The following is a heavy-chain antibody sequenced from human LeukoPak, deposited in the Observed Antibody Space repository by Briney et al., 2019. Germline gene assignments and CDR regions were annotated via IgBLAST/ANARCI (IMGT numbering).Heavy chain of an antibody. CDR1: GFTFSSYS. Sequence: PPGGSLRLSCAASGFTFSSYSMNWVRQAPGKGLEWVSAISGSGGSTYYADSVKGRFTISRDNSKNTLYLQMNSLRAEDTAVYYCANGGYSYGDNPGTLWYYFDYWGQGTLVTVSS. D-gene: IGHD5-18*01. J-gene: IGHJ4*02. V-gene: IGHV3-23*01. CDR3: ANGGYSYGDNPGTLWYYFDY. CDR2: ISGSGGST.